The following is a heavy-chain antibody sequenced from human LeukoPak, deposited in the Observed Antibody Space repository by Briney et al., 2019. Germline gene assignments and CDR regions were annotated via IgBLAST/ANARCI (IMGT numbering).Heavy chain of an antibody. CDR3: ARDDYGVFDAFDV. Sequence: PSETLSLTCTVSGGSISSHYWSWIRQPPGKGLEWIGYIYNSGSTNYSPSLKSRVTISLDTSKNQFSLHLTSVTAADTAVYFCARDDYGVFDAFDVWGQGTVVTVSS. V-gene: IGHV4-59*08. J-gene: IGHJ3*01. CDR2: IYNSGST. D-gene: IGHD3-16*01. CDR1: GGSISSHY.